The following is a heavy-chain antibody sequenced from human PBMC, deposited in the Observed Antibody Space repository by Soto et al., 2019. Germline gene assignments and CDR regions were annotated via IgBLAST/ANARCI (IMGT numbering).Heavy chain of an antibody. CDR1: GFTFSSYA. CDR3: ENSKELELAWFDP. D-gene: IGHD1-7*01. Sequence: PGGSLRLSCAASGFTFSSYAMSWVRQAPGKGLEWVSAISGSGGSTYYADSVKGRFTISRDNSKNTLYLQMNSLRAEDTAVYYCENSKELELAWFDPWGQGTLVTVSS. J-gene: IGHJ5*02. CDR2: ISGSGGST. V-gene: IGHV3-23*01.